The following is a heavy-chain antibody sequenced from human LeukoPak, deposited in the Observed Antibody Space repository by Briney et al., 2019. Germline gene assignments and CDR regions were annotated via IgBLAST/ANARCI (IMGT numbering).Heavy chain of an antibody. CDR2: IWYDGSNK. Sequence: PGGSLRLSCAASGFTFSSYGMHWVRQAPGKGLEWVAVIWYDGSNKYYADSVKGRFTISRDSSKNTLYLQMNSLRAEDTAVYYCARERYCSSTSCLALFDYWGQGTLVTVSP. CDR1: GFTFSSYG. J-gene: IGHJ4*02. CDR3: ARERYCSSTSCLALFDY. V-gene: IGHV3-33*01. D-gene: IGHD2-2*01.